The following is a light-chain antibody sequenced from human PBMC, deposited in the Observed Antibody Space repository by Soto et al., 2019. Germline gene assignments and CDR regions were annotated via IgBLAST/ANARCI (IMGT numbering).Light chain of an antibody. J-gene: IGLJ1*01. V-gene: IGLV2-11*01. Sequence: QSALIQPRSVSGSPGQSVTISCTGTSSDVGVYKYVSWYRQHPGKAPKLMIYDVITRPSGVPDRFSGSKSGNTASLTISGLQAADEDAYYCCSYSGDYTFVFGSGTKLTVL. CDR2: DVI. CDR1: SSDVGVYKY. CDR3: CSYSGDYTFV.